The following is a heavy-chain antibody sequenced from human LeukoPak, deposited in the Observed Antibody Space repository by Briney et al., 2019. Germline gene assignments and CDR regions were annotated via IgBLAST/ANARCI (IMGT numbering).Heavy chain of an antibody. V-gene: IGHV4-59*08. D-gene: IGHD3-22*01. Sequence: SETLSLTCAVSGGSISSYDWSWLRQPPGKGLEWVGYIYYGGSTNYDPSLKSRVTISVDTSKNQFSLKLSSVTAADTAVYFCARQVWYYDTSAFDMWGQGTMVTVSS. CDR3: ARQVWYYDTSAFDM. J-gene: IGHJ3*02. CDR2: IYYGGST. CDR1: GGSISSYD.